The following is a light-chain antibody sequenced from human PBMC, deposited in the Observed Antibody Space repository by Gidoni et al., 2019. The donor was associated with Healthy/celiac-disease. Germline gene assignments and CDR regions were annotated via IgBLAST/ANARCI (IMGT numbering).Light chain of an antibody. CDR2: DAS. CDR3: QQYDNLRYT. V-gene: IGKV1-33*01. Sequence: DIQMTQSPSSLSASVGDRVTITCQASQDISNYLNWYQQKPGKAPKLLIYDASNLETGVPSRFSGSGSVTYFTFTISSLQPEDIATYYCQQYDNLRYTFGQGTKLEIK. CDR1: QDISNY. J-gene: IGKJ2*01.